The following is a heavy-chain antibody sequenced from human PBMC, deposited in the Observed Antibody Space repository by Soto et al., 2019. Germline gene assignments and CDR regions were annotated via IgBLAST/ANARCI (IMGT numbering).Heavy chain of an antibody. V-gene: IGHV1-18*01. J-gene: IGHJ6*02. CDR1: GYSFTTYG. CDR3: AREGPAPYNYHGMDV. CDR2: ISSYNGNT. Sequence: QVQLVHSRGEVKKPGASLKVSCKTSGYSFTTYGISWVRQAPGQGLEWMRWISSYNGNTNNAQKLKGRITMTTDTDTSTAYMELRSLTSDDTDVYYCAREGPAPYNYHGMDVWGQGSTVTVSS.